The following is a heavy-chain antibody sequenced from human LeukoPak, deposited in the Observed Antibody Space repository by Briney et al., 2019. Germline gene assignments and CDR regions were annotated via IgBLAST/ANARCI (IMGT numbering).Heavy chain of an antibody. Sequence: GGSLRLSCAASGFTFSSYAMSWVRQAPGKGLEWVSAISGSGGSTYYADSVKGRFTISRDNSKNTLYLQMNSLRAEDTAIYYCAKDPSSSSWYYFDYWGQGTLVTVSS. CDR2: ISGSGGST. D-gene: IGHD6-13*01. V-gene: IGHV3-23*01. CDR3: AKDPSSSSWYYFDY. J-gene: IGHJ4*02. CDR1: GFTFSSYA.